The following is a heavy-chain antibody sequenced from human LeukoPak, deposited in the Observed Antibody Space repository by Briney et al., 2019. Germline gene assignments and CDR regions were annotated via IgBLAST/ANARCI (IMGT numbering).Heavy chain of an antibody. Sequence: GGSLRLSCSVSGFTFSTYVMHWVRQAPGKGLQYVSAISSNGDNTYYADSVKGRFTISRDNSKNTLYLQMSSLRADDTAVYYCVRGTGYWGQGTLVTVSS. J-gene: IGHJ4*02. V-gene: IGHV3-64D*06. CDR3: VRGTGY. CDR1: GFTFSTYV. CDR2: ISSNGDNT.